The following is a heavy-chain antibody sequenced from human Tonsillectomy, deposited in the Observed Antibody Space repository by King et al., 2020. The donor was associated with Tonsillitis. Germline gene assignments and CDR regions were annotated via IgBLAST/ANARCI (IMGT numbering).Heavy chain of an antibody. Sequence: VQLVESGGGLIQPGGSLRLSCAASGFTVSSSYMSWVRQAPGKGLDWVSVIYSGDSTYYADSVKGRFTISRDNSQNTVYLQMSSLKAADTAVYYCATLGSRFHYYMDVWGKGTMVTVSS. CDR2: IYSGDST. CDR1: GFTVSSSY. CDR3: ATLGSRFHYYMDV. J-gene: IGHJ6*03. V-gene: IGHV3-53*01. D-gene: IGHD3-10*01.